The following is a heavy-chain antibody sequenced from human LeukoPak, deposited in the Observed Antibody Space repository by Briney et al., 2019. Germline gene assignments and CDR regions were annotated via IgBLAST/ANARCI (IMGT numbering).Heavy chain of an antibody. D-gene: IGHD6-6*01. V-gene: IGHV4-61*02. CDR1: GGSISSGSYY. Sequence: SEXXSLTCTVSGGSISSGSYYWNRIRQPAGKGLEWIGRIYTSGSTNYNPSLKNRVTISVDTSKNQFSLKLSSVTAADTAVYYCGSARGYWGQGTLVTVSS. J-gene: IGHJ4*02. CDR2: IYTSGST. CDR3: GSARGY.